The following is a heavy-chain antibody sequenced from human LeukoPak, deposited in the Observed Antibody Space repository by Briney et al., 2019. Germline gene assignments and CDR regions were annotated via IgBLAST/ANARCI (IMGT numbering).Heavy chain of an antibody. D-gene: IGHD3-22*01. CDR3: ARVNYDKTGEAFGI. CDR2: IYSGGST. CDR1: GFTVSSNY. Sequence: PGGSLRLSCAASGFTVSSNYMSWVRQAPGKGLEWVSVIYSGGSTYYADSVKGRFTISRDNSKNTLYLQMNSLRAEDTAVYYCARVNYDKTGEAFGIWGQGTMVTVSS. V-gene: IGHV3-53*01. J-gene: IGHJ3*02.